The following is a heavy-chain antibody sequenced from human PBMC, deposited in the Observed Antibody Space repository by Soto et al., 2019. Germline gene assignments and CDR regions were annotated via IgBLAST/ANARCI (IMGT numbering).Heavy chain of an antibody. CDR2: INHSGST. CDR1: GGSFSGYY. CDR3: ARDLAAAAYASHI. D-gene: IGHD6-13*01. Sequence: PSETLSLTCAVYGGSFSGYYWSWIRQPPGKGLEWIGEINHSGSTNYNPSLKSRVTISVDTSKNQFSLKLSSVTAADTAVYYCARDLAAAAYASHIWGQGTMATVSS. J-gene: IGHJ3*02. V-gene: IGHV4-34*01.